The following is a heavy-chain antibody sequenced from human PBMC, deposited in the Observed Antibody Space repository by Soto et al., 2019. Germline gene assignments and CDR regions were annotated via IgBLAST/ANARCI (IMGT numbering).Heavy chain of an antibody. D-gene: IGHD3-10*01. CDR3: ARRDSHGFFRYFDN. Sequence: QVQLVQSGAEVKRPGSSVKVSCKASGGTFSSYPISWVRQAPGQGLGWMGGTNGNLGTGNYAQKVRGRLTITTDISTTTAYMELSSLTSEDTAVYYCARRDSHGFFRYFDNWGQGTLVTVSS. J-gene: IGHJ4*02. CDR2: TNGNLGTG. V-gene: IGHV1-69*06. CDR1: GGTFSSYP.